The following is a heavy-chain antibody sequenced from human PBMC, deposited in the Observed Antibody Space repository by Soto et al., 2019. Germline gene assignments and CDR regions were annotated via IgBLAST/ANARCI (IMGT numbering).Heavy chain of an antibody. V-gene: IGHV3-33*01. Sequence: QVQLVESGGGVVQPGRSLRLSCAASGFTFSSYGMHWVRQAPGKGLEWVAVIWYDGSNKYYADSVKGRFTISRDNSKNTLYLQMNSLRAEDTAVYYCAREGLRPEWLLYESHPSGAYYYMDVWGKGTTVTVSS. J-gene: IGHJ6*03. CDR3: AREGLRPEWLLYESHPSGAYYYMDV. CDR2: IWYDGSNK. CDR1: GFTFSSYG. D-gene: IGHD3-3*01.